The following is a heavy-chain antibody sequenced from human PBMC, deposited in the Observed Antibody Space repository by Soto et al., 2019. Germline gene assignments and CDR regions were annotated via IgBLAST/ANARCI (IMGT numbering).Heavy chain of an antibody. J-gene: IGHJ5*02. CDR3: AHRLHYYGCGSCHFDP. D-gene: IGHD3-10*01. V-gene: IGHV2-5*01. CDR2: IYWNDDK. Sequence: ESGPTLVNPTQTLTLTCTFSGFSLSTSGVNVGWIRQPPGKALEWLALIYWNDDKRYSPSLKSRLTIAKDTSKNRVFLTMTNMDPVDTATYYCAHRLHYYGCGSCHFDPWGQGTLVTVSS. CDR1: GFSLSTSGVN.